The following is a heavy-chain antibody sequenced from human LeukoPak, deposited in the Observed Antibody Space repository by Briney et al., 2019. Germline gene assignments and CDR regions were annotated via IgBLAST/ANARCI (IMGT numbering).Heavy chain of an antibody. CDR3: ARYGMATIQFFDY. D-gene: IGHD5-24*01. CDR2: IYYSGST. J-gene: IGHJ4*02. V-gene: IGHV4-59*01. CDR1: GGSISSYY. Sequence: PSETLSLTCTVSGGSISSYYWSWIRQPPGKGLEWIGYIYYSGSTNYNPSLKSRVTISVDTSKNQFSLKLSSVTAADAAVYYCARYGMATIQFFDYWGQGTLFTVSS.